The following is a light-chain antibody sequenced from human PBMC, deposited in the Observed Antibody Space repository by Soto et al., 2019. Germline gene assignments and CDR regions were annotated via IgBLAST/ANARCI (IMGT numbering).Light chain of an antibody. J-gene: IGKJ1*01. CDR1: QSVSGH. V-gene: IGKV3-15*01. CDR3: QQYDNWLRT. CDR2: GTS. Sequence: EIVITQSPATLSVSPGERATLSFRASQSVSGHLAWYQQKPGQTPRLLIHGTSTRATGIPGRFSGSGSGTEFTLTISSLQSEDFAVYYCQQYDNWLRTSGPGTKV.